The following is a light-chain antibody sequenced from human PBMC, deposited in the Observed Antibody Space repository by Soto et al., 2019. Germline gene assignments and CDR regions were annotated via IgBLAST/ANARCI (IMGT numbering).Light chain of an antibody. CDR1: QSVSSY. CDR3: QQYNNWPLT. CDR2: DAY. V-gene: IGKV3-11*01. Sequence: EIVLTQSPATLSLSPGERATLFCRASQSVSSYFAWYQQKPGQAPNLLIYDAYNRATGIQARFSGSGSGTEFTLTIRSLQSEDFAVYYCQQYNNWPLTVGPGTKVEIK. J-gene: IGKJ3*01.